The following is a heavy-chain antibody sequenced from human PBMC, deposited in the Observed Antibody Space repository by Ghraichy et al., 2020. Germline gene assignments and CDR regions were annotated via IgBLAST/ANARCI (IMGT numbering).Heavy chain of an antibody. CDR1: GGTFSSYA. Sequence: SVKVSCKASGGTFSSYAISWVRQAPGQGLEWMGGIIPIFGTANYAQKFQGRVTITADESTSTAYMELSSLRSEDTAVYYCARAARYCSSTSCQRGMDVWGQGTTVTVSS. CDR2: IIPIFGTA. CDR3: ARAARYCSSTSCQRGMDV. J-gene: IGHJ6*02. V-gene: IGHV1-69*13. D-gene: IGHD2-2*01.